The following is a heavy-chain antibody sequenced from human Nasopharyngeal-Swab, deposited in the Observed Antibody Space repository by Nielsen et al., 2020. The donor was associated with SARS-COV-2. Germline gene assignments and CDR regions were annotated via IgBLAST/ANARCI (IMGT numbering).Heavy chain of an antibody. D-gene: IGHD1-26*01. V-gene: IGHV3-64*02. CDR1: GFTFSDYD. CDR3: ARAPYSGSYYGFDY. J-gene: IGHJ4*02. CDR2: ISRDGRSI. Sequence: GGSLRLSCAASGFTFSDYDMHWVRQAPGKGLEHVSGISRDGRSIFFADSVRDRFTISRDNSKNTSYLQMGGLRAEDMAVYYCARAPYSGSYYGFDYWGQGTLVTVSS.